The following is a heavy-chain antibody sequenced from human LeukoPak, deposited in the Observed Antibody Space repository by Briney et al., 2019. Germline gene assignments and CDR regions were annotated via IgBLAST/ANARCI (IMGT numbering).Heavy chain of an antibody. Sequence: GGSLRLSCAASGFTFSSYGMNWVRQAPGKGLEWVSYISGGVSTIYYADSVKGRFTISRDNAKNSLYLQMNTLRAEDTAVYYCARDGFVGAADYWGQGTLVTVSS. D-gene: IGHD6-13*01. CDR2: ISGGVSTI. V-gene: IGHV3-48*04. CDR3: ARDGFVGAADY. J-gene: IGHJ4*02. CDR1: GFTFSSYG.